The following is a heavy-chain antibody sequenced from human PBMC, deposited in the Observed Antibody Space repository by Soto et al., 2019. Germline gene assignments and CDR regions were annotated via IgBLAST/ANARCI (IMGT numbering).Heavy chain of an antibody. D-gene: IGHD6-13*01. J-gene: IGHJ4*02. V-gene: IGHV1-69*13. CDR3: ARDQTVPGIAAAGLYDY. CDR1: GGTFSSYA. Sequence: SVKVSCKASGGTFSSYAISWVRQAPGQGLEWMGGIIPIFGTANYAQKFQGRVTITADESTSTAYMELSSLRSEDTAVYYCARDQTVPGIAAAGLYDYWGQGTQVTVSS. CDR2: IIPIFGTA.